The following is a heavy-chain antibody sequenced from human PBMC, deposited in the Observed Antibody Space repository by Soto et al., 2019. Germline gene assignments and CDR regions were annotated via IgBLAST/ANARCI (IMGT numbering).Heavy chain of an antibody. CDR1: GYTFTDYD. CDR3: TRNLYNTGDFDH. V-gene: IGHV1-8*02. J-gene: IGHJ4*02. CDR2: MTPKSGYT. Sequence: QVQLMQSGAEVRKPGASVKVSCKASGYTFTDYDINWVRQATGQGLEWLGWMTPKSGYTGYAQKFLGRVTLTRDTSRGTAYMELSSLASEDTAVYYCTRNLYNTGDFDHWGQGTLVTVSS. D-gene: IGHD1-20*01.